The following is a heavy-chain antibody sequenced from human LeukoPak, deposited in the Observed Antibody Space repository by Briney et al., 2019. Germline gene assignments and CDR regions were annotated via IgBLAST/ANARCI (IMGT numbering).Heavy chain of an antibody. D-gene: IGHD4-11*01. CDR3: TREDHSNYNY. CDR1: GFTFSSYG. CDR2: IWYDGSNK. V-gene: IGHV3-33*01. J-gene: IGHJ4*02. Sequence: GGSLRLSCAASGFTFSSYGMHWVRQAPGKGLEWVAVIWYDGSNKYYADSVKGRFTISRDNAKNSLYLQMNSLRAEDTAVYYCTREDHSNYNYWGQGTLVTVSS.